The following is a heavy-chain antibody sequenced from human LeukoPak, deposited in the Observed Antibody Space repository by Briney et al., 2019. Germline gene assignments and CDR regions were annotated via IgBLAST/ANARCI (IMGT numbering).Heavy chain of an antibody. CDR2: IYYSGST. J-gene: IGHJ5*02. Sequence: SETLSLTCTVSGGSISSSSYYWGWIRQPPGKGLEWIGSIYYSGSTYYNPSLKSRVTISVDTSKNQFSLKLSSVTAADTAVYYCARRALRGWDQLLYNWFDPWGQGTLVTVSS. CDR1: GGSISSSSYY. CDR3: ARRALRGWDQLLYNWFDP. V-gene: IGHV4-39*07. D-gene: IGHD2-2*01.